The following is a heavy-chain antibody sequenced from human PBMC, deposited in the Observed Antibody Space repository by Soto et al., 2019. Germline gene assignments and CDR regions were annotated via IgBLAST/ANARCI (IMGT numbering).Heavy chain of an antibody. CDR2: IGTAGDT. Sequence: GGSLRLSCAASGFTFSSYDMHWVRQATGKGLEWVSAIGTAGDTYYPGSVKGRFTISRENAKNSLYLRMNSLRAGDTAVYYCARSYGDNRYYYYYYMDVWGKGTTVTVSS. CDR3: ARSYGDNRYYYYYYMDV. J-gene: IGHJ6*03. CDR1: GFTFSSYD. V-gene: IGHV3-13*01. D-gene: IGHD4-17*01.